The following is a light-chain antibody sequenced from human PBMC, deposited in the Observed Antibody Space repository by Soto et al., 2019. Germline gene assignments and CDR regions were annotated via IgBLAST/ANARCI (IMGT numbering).Light chain of an antibody. CDR2: DVS. CDR1: SSDVGGYNY. CDR3: CSYTSHNTYV. J-gene: IGLJ1*01. Sequence: QSVLTQPASVSGSPGQSITISCTGTSSDVGGYNYVSWYQQHPDKAPKLMIYDVSNRPSGVSNRFSGSKSGNTASLTISALQAEDETDYYCCSYTSHNTYVFRTGTKVTGL. V-gene: IGLV2-14*01.